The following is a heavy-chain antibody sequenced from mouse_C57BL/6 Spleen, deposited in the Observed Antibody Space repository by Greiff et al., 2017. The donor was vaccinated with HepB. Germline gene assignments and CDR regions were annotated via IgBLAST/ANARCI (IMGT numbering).Heavy chain of an antibody. D-gene: IGHD1-1*01. CDR1: GYTFTSYW. Sequence: VQLQQLGAELVKPGASVKMSCKASGYTFTSYWITWVKQRPGQGLEWIGDIYPGSGSTNYNEKFKSKATLTVDTSSSTAYMQLSSLTSEDSAVYYCARGIYYYGSSPLAYWGQGTLVTVSA. J-gene: IGHJ3*01. CDR2: IYPGSGST. CDR3: ARGIYYYGSSPLAY. V-gene: IGHV1-55*01.